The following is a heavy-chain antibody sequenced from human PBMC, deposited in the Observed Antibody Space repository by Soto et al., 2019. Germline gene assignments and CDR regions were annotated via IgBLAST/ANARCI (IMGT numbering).Heavy chain of an antibody. CDR1: GGSISSSSYY. CDR3: ARQFAANCGGDRYSAPFDY. V-gene: IGHV4-39*01. J-gene: IGHJ4*02. D-gene: IGHD2-21*01. CDR2: IYYSGST. Sequence: SETLSLTCTVSGGSISSSSYYWGWIRQPPGKGLEWIGSIYYSGSTYYNPSLKSRVTISVDTSKNQFSLKLSSVTAADTAVYYCARQFAANCGGDRYSAPFDYWGQGTLVTVSS.